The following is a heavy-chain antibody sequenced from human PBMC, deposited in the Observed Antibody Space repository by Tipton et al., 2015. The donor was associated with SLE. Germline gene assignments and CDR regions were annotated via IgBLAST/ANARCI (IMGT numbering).Heavy chain of an antibody. CDR1: GGTFSTYA. CDR2: ISTYRNHT. V-gene: IGHV1-18*01. CDR3: ARGTGDIRY. D-gene: IGHD7-27*01. J-gene: IGHJ4*02. Sequence: QLVQSGGEVKKPGASVKVSCKASGGTFSTYALSWVRHAPGQGLEWMGWISTYRNHTSFAQNFQGRLTLTTDTSTATAYMELRNLKSDDTALYYCARGTGDIRYWGQGTLVTVSS.